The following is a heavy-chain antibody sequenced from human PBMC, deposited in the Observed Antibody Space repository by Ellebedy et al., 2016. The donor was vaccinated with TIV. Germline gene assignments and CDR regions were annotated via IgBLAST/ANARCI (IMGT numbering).Heavy chain of an antibody. CDR2: IWYDGTAK. V-gene: IGHV3-33*01. Sequence: PGGSLRLSCAASEFTFSTYHMHWVRQAPGKGLEWVAVIWYDGTAKFYAESVKGRFTISRDNSQNTLYLEMNSLRADDTALYYCAREPGGSGGSDFDYWGQGTLVTVSS. CDR1: EFTFSTYH. CDR3: AREPGGSGGSDFDY. J-gene: IGHJ4*02. D-gene: IGHD2-15*01.